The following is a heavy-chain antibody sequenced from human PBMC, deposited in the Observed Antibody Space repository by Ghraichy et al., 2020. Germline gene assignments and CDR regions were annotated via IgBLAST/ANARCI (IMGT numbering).Heavy chain of an antibody. CDR2: INGDGSEK. CDR3: AKLIDHGTDY. Sequence: GGSLRLSCAASGFTFRSSWMGWVRQAPGKGLEWVANINGDGSEKYYVDSVKGRFTIFRDNAKNSVYLQMNSLRDEDTAVYYCAKLIDHGTDYWGQGTLVTVSS. D-gene: IGHD1-26*01. V-gene: IGHV3-7*03. J-gene: IGHJ4*02. CDR1: GFTFRSSW.